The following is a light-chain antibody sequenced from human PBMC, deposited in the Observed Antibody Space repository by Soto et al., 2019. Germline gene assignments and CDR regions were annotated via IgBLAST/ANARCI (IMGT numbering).Light chain of an antibody. CDR1: SSDVGFYNY. CDR3: TSYTSISLYV. V-gene: IGLV2-14*01. J-gene: IGLJ1*01. Sequence: QSVLTQPASVSGSPGQSITISCTGTSSDVGFYNYVSWYQQQHPGKAPKLMIYEVDNRPSGVSNRFSGSKSGNTASLTISGLQAVDEADYYCTSYTSISLYVFGTGTKVTVL. CDR2: EVD.